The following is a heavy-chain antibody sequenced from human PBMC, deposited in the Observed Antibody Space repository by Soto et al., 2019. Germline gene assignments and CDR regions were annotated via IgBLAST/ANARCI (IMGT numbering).Heavy chain of an antibody. CDR3: ARLRLTGYFDF. V-gene: IGHV3-11*05. Sequence: QVQLVESGGGLVKPGGSLRLSCVASGFTFSDHYMTWIRQAPGKGLEWLSYISTSSSYTNYADSVKGRFTISRDNAMNSLYLQMNSLRAEDTAVSYCARLRLTGYFDFWGQGTLLTVSS. CDR1: GFTFSDHY. J-gene: IGHJ4*02. CDR2: ISTSSSYT.